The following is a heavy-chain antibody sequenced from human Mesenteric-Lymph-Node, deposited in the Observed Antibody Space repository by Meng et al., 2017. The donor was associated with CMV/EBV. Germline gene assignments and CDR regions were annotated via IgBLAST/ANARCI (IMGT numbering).Heavy chain of an antibody. CDR1: GYTFTSYD. CDR3: ARLQLGTYYYYYGMDV. CDR2: MNPNSGNT. Sequence: ASVKVSCKASGYTFTSYDINWVRQATGQGLEWMGWMNPNSGNTGYAQKFQGRVTMTRNTSISTAYMELSSLKSDDTAVYYCARLQLGTYYYYYGMDVWGQGTTVTVSS. J-gene: IGHJ6*02. D-gene: IGHD5-24*01. V-gene: IGHV1-8*01.